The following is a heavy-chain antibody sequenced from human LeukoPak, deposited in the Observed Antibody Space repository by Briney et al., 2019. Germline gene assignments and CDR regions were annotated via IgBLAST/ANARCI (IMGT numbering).Heavy chain of an antibody. J-gene: IGHJ4*02. CDR1: GFTFSSYW. D-gene: IGHD3-3*01. Sequence: PGGSLRLSCAASGFTFSSYWMSWVRQAPGKGLEWVANIRQDGNEKYYVDSVKGRFIISRDNAKNSLYLQINSLRAEDTAVYLCATSKLEWLFNFYYWGQGTLVTVSS. V-gene: IGHV3-7*03. CDR2: IRQDGNEK. CDR3: ATSKLEWLFNFYY.